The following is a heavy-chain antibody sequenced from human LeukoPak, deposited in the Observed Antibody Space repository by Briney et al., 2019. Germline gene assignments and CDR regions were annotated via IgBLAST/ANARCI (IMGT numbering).Heavy chain of an antibody. Sequence: GGSLRLSCAASGFTFSSYWMHWVRQAPGKGLVWISRINTDGSDTSYADSVRGRFTISRDNAKNSLYLQMNSLRVEDTAVYYCASPYGYSSGWYAPYWGQGTLVTVSS. D-gene: IGHD6-19*01. V-gene: IGHV3-74*01. J-gene: IGHJ4*02. CDR2: INTDGSDT. CDR3: ASPYGYSSGWYAPY. CDR1: GFTFSSYW.